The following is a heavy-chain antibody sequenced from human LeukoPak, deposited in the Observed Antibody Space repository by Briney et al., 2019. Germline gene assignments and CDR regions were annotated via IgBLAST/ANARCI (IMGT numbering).Heavy chain of an antibody. CDR1: GFTFSSYE. V-gene: IGHV3-23*01. D-gene: IGHD3-22*01. CDR3: AIMHRYYDGSGYWVQ. CDR2: ISTSGGST. Sequence: GGSLRLSCAASGFTFSSYEMNWVRQAPGKGLEWVSGISTSGGSTSYADSVKGRFTISRDNPRNTLYMQMNSLRVEDTAVYYCAIMHRYYDGSGYWVQWGQGSLVTVSS. J-gene: IGHJ4*02.